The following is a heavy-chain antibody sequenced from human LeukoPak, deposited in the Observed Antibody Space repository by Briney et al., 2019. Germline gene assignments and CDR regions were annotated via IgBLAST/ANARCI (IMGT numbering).Heavy chain of an antibody. D-gene: IGHD6-19*01. CDR2: IQYDGHDK. Sequence: GGSLRLSCAASGFSLSRYDMHWVRQAPGKGLEWVAFIQYDGHDKYYADSVRGRFTISRDNSKNILSLQMNSLRAEDTAVYYCARMNIAVAGSAFDIWGQGTMVTVSS. CDR1: GFSLSRYD. J-gene: IGHJ3*02. CDR3: ARMNIAVAGSAFDI. V-gene: IGHV3-30*19.